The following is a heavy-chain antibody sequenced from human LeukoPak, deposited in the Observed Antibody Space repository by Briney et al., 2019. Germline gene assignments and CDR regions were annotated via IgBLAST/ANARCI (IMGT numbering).Heavy chain of an antibody. J-gene: IGHJ4*02. CDR1: GYTFTSYA. D-gene: IGHD3-22*01. Sequence: ASVKVSCKASGYTFTSYAMHWVRQAPGQRLEWMGWINAGNGNTKYSQKFQGRVTITRDTSASTAYMELSSLRSEDTAVYYCARDLLSSGYSGYWGQGTLVTVSS. V-gene: IGHV1-3*01. CDR2: INAGNGNT. CDR3: ARDLLSSGYSGY.